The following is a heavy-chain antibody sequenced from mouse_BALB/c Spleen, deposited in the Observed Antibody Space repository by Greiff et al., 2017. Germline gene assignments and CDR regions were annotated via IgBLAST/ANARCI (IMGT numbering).Heavy chain of an antibody. CDR1: GFTFSSYG. D-gene: IGHD2-14*01. J-gene: IGHJ4*01. V-gene: IGHV5-6-3*01. CDR2: INSNGGST. Sequence: EVNVVESGGGLVQPGGSLKLSCAASGFTFSSYGMSWVRQTPDKRLELVATINSNGGSTYYPDSVKGRFTISRDNAKNTLYLQMSSLKSEDTAMYYCARDLQVRRYAMDYWGQGTSVTVSS. CDR3: ARDLQVRRYAMDY.